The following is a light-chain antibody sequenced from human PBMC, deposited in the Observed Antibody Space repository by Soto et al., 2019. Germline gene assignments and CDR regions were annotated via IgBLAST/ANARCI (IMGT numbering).Light chain of an antibody. CDR2: DAS. J-gene: IGKJ1*01. V-gene: IGKV1-5*01. CDR1: QTISNW. Sequence: DIQMTQSPSTLSASVEDRVTITCRASQTISNWLAWYQQKPGKAPKLLIYDASSLESGVPSRFSGSGSGTEFTLTISSLQPDDFATYYCQHYNSYSEAFGQGTKVDI. CDR3: QHYNSYSEA.